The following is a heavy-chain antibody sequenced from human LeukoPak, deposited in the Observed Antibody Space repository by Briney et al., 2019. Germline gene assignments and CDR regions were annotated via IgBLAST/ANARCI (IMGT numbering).Heavy chain of an antibody. CDR1: GGSFSGYY. Sequence: SETLSLTCAVYGGSFSGYYWSWIRQPPGKGLEWIGEINHSGSTNYNPSLKSRVTISVDTSKNQLSLKLSSVTAADTAVYYCARVLHSSTSFGFDPWGQGTLVTVSS. CDR3: ARVLHSSTSFGFDP. CDR2: INHSGST. D-gene: IGHD2-2*01. J-gene: IGHJ5*02. V-gene: IGHV4-34*01.